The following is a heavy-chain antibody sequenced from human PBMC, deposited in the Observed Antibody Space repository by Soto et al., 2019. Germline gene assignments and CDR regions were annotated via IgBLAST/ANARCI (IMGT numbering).Heavy chain of an antibody. CDR1: GFTFSDYY. Sequence: LRLSCAASGFTFSDYYMSWIRQAPGKGLEWVSYISSSGSTIYYADSVKGRFTISRDNAKNSLYLQMNSLRAEDTAVYYCAVAKDFGVDLDAFDIWGQGTMVTVSS. CDR3: AVAKDFGVDLDAFDI. J-gene: IGHJ3*02. CDR2: ISSSGSTI. V-gene: IGHV3-11*01. D-gene: IGHD3-16*01.